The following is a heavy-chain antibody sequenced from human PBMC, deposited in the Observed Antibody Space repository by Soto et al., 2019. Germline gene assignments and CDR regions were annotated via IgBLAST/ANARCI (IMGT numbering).Heavy chain of an antibody. V-gene: IGHV1-3*01. D-gene: IGHD2-15*01. J-gene: IGHJ5*02. Sequence: ASVKVSCKASGYTFTSYGISWVRQAPGQRLEWMGWINAGNGNTKYSQKFQGRVTITRDTSASTAYMELSSLRSEDTAVYYCARGPRSTVVTNNWFDPWGQGTLVTVSS. CDR3: ARGPRSTVVTNNWFDP. CDR2: INAGNGNT. CDR1: GYTFTSYG.